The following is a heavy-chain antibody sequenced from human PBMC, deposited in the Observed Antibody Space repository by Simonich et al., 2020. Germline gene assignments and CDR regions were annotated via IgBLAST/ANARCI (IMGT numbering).Heavy chain of an antibody. V-gene: IGHV4-39*01. CDR3: ARHAGFAFDI. D-gene: IGHD6-13*01. Sequence: QLQLQESGPGLVKPSETLSLTCTVSGGSISSSSYSWGWIRQPPGKGLEWIGSIYYSGSTYYNPPLKSRVPISVDTSKNQFSLKLSSVTAADTAVYYCARHAGFAFDIWGQGTMVTVSS. J-gene: IGHJ3*02. CDR2: IYYSGST. CDR1: GGSISSSSYS.